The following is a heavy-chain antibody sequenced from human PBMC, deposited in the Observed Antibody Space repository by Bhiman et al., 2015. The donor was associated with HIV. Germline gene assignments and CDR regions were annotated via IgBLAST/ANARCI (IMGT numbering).Heavy chain of an antibody. J-gene: IGHJ4*02. CDR2: ISGSGYST. CDR1: GFTFDDYG. CDR3: AKGGILFPFDY. D-gene: IGHD2-15*01. Sequence: EVQLVESGGGVVRPGGSLRLSCAASGFTFDDYGMSWVRQAPGKGLEWVSTISGSGYSTYYADSVKGRFTISRDNSKNTLYLQMNSLRAEDTAVYYCAKGGILFPFDYWGQGTLVTVSS. V-gene: IGHV3-23*04.